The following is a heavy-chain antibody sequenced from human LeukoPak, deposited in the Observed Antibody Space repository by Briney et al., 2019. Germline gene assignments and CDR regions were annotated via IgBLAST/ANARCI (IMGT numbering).Heavy chain of an antibody. Sequence: SETLSLTCAVYGGSFSGYYWSWIRQPPGKGLEWIGEINHSGSTNYNPSLKSRVTISVDTSKNQFSLKLSSVTAADTAVYYCVRGEEDYYDSSGYDYWGQGTLVTVSS. D-gene: IGHD3-22*01. CDR1: GGSFSGYY. CDR2: INHSGST. CDR3: VRGEEDYYDSSGYDY. J-gene: IGHJ4*02. V-gene: IGHV4-34*01.